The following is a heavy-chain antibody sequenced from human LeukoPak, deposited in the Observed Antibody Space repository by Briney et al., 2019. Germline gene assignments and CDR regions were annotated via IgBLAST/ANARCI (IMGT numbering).Heavy chain of an antibody. CDR1: AYSFANYC. V-gene: IGHV5-51*01. J-gene: IGHJ4*02. CDR3: ARKSGSENNFDY. D-gene: IGHD1-26*01. Sequence: GAPLKISSKGFAYSFANYCIGGWRRMPGKGLKGMGINYLGDSGNSYSPSFRGQVTISAAKSISTVYLQWSSLKDSDADLYYCARKSGSENNFDYWGQGTLVTVSS. CDR2: NYLGDSGN.